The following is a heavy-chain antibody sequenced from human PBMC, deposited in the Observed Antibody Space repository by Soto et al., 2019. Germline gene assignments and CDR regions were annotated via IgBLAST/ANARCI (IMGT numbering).Heavy chain of an antibody. Sequence: QLQLQESGPGLVKPSETLSLTCTVSGGSISSSSYYWGWIRQPPGKGLEWIGSIYYSGSTYYNPSLNSRVTISVDTSKNQFSLKLSSVTAADTAVYYCARVMITFGGVILDWFDPWGQGTLVTVSS. CDR2: IYYSGST. V-gene: IGHV4-39*01. D-gene: IGHD3-16*01. CDR3: ARVMITFGGVILDWFDP. J-gene: IGHJ5*02. CDR1: GGSISSSSYY.